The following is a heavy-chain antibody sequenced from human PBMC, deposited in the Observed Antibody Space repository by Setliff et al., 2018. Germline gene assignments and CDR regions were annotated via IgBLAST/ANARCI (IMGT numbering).Heavy chain of an antibody. V-gene: IGHV3-23*01. CDR1: GFTISSSA. J-gene: IGHJ6*03. D-gene: IGHD3-22*01. CDR3: ARLALTGYDSSGYYYALDYYYYMDV. Sequence: GGSLRLSCAASGFTISSSAMSWVRQATGKGLEWVSAINTGGDTTYYADSVKGRFTISRDNSKITLYLQMSSLRAEDTAVYYCARLALTGYDSSGYYYALDYYYYMDVWGKGTTVTVSS. CDR2: INTGGDTT.